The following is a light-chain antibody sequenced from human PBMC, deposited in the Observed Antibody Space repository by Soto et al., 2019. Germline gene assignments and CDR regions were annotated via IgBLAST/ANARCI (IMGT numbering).Light chain of an antibody. J-gene: IGLJ2*01. CDR1: TSDVGGYTY. CDR2: EVS. CDR3: SSYGGSNTVV. Sequence: QSALTQPPSASGSPGQSVTISCTGSTSDVGGYTYVSWYQQHPGQAPKLMIYEVSKRPSGVPDRLSGSKSGHTASLTVSGLQAEDEADYYCSSYGGSNTVVCGGGTKLTVL. V-gene: IGLV2-8*01.